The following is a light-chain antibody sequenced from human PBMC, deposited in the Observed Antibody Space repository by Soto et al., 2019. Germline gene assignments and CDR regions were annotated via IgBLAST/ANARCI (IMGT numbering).Light chain of an antibody. CDR2: EGS. V-gene: IGLV2-23*01. CDR3: CSYAGSSLVV. Sequence: QSALTQPASVSGSPGQSITISCTGTSSDVGSYNLVSWYQHHPGKAPKLMIYEGSKRPSGASNRFSGSKSGNTASLTISGLQAEDEADYYCCSYAGSSLVVFGGGTKLTVL. CDR1: SSDVGSYNL. J-gene: IGLJ2*01.